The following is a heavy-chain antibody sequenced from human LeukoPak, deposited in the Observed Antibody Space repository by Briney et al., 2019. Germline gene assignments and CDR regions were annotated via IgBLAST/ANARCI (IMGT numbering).Heavy chain of an antibody. Sequence: SETLSLTCTVSGGSMTTHHWIWIRQTPGKGLEWIGYVFDSGRTKEKPSLKSRVTLSADTSKNQLSLRLSSVTAADTAVYYCTTIKRGNIFGYFDFWGQGILVTVSS. CDR3: TTIKRGNIFGYFDF. CDR1: GGSMTTHH. D-gene: IGHD5-18*01. CDR2: VFDSGRT. J-gene: IGHJ4*02. V-gene: IGHV4-59*11.